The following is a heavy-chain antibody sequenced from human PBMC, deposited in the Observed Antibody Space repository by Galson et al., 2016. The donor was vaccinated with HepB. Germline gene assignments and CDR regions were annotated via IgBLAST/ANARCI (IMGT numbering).Heavy chain of an antibody. CDR1: GYTFADYG. Sequence: SVKVSCKASGYTFADYGFSWVRQAPGQGLEWMGWISGYNGNANYAKKFQGRVTLTIDTPTKTGYLEMRSLTSGDTAVYYCARGAGWYQLLSPQYYYYGMDVWAQGTTVIVSS. J-gene: IGHJ6*02. CDR2: ISGYNGNA. D-gene: IGHD2-2*01. V-gene: IGHV1-18*04. CDR3: ARGAGWYQLLSPQYYYYGMDV.